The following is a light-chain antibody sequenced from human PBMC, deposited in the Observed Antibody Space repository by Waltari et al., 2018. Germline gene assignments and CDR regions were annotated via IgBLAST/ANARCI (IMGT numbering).Light chain of an antibody. CDR2: DVT. J-gene: IGLJ1*01. CDR3: SSYTSSSAHYV. CDR1: SSDVGGYNY. Sequence: QSALTQPASVSGSPGQSITISCTGTSSDVGGYNYVPWYQQHPGKAPKLMIYDVTNRPSGVSNRFSGSKSGNTASLTISGLQAEDEADYYCSSYTSSSAHYVFGSATKVTVL. V-gene: IGLV2-14*03.